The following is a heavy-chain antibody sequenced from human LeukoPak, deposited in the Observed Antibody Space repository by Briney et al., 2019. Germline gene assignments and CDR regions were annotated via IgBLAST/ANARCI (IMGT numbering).Heavy chain of an antibody. CDR1: GGSISSSSDY. CDR3: AGKQDYYDSSFAFDI. D-gene: IGHD3-22*01. J-gene: IGHJ3*02. V-gene: IGHV4-39*07. CDR2: IYYTGST. Sequence: SETLSLTCTVSGGSISSSSDYWGWIRQPPGKGLEWIGSIYYTGSTFYNPSLKSRVTISVDTSKNQFSLKLSSVTAADTAVYYCAGKQDYYDSSFAFDIWGQGTMVTVSS.